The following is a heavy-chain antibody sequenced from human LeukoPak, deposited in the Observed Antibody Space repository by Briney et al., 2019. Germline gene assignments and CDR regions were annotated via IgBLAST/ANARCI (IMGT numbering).Heavy chain of an antibody. J-gene: IGHJ4*02. Sequence: PSETLSLTCTVSGGSVSNYYWSWIRQSPGKGLEWIGYIYYTETSYNPSLKSRVTISADTSKNQFSLKLYSVTAADTAVYYCAARKLGNDYWGQGTLVTVSS. CDR1: GGSVSNYY. CDR3: AARKLGNDY. D-gene: IGHD7-27*01. CDR2: IYYTET. V-gene: IGHV4-59*02.